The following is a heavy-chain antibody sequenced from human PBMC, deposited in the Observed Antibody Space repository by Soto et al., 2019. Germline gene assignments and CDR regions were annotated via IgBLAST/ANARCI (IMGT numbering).Heavy chain of an antibody. Sequence: QVQLVQSGAEVKKPGSSVRVSCKASGGTLNSYTISWVRQAPGQGLEWMGGIIPVFGTTDYAQKFQGRVTITADQSTGTASLELFSLRSEDTAIYYCSISNSYGRGDFWGQGTLVTVSS. CDR2: IIPVFGTT. V-gene: IGHV1-69*01. CDR3: SISNSYGRGDF. D-gene: IGHD4-17*01. CDR1: GGTLNSYT. J-gene: IGHJ4*02.